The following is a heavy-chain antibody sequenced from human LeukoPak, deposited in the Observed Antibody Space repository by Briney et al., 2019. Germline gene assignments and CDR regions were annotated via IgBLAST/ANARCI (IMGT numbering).Heavy chain of an antibody. V-gene: IGHV3-30-3*01. CDR3: ARDFSTWYSIDY. CDR1: GFTFSSYA. D-gene: IGHD2-15*01. CDR2: ISYDAAVK. J-gene: IGHJ4*02. Sequence: RPGGSLRLSCAASGFTFSSYAIHWVRQAPGKGLQWVAFISYDAAVKSYADSVRGRFTVSRDNSKNTLSLQMNSLRPDDTAVYYCARDFSTWYSIDYWGRGTLVTVSS.